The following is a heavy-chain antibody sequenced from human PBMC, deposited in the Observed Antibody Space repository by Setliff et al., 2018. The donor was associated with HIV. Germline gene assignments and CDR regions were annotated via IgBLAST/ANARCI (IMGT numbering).Heavy chain of an antibody. CDR3: ARDGTRQMWGSDYFRYYYIEF. J-gene: IGHJ6*03. Sequence: PSETLSLTCAVSGDSINSFFWWTWIRQFPGKGLDWIGEIYHSGATDYKPSLKSRVTISVDKSKKQLSLKLRSVTPEDSAVYYCARDGTRQMWGSDYFRYYYIEFWDKGTTVTVSS. CDR2: IYHSGAT. CDR1: GDSINSFFW. D-gene: IGHD1-7*01. V-gene: IGHV4-4*02.